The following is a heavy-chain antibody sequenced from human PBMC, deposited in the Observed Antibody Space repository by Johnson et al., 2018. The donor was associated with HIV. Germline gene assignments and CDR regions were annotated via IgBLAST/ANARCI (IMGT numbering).Heavy chain of an antibody. D-gene: IGHD5-24*01. J-gene: IGHJ3*02. CDR2: ISFAGNNK. CDR1: GFTFSNFG. V-gene: IGHV3-30*03. Sequence: QVQLVESGGGVAQPGRSLRLSCAASGFTFSNFGFHWVRQAPGKGLEWVAAISFAGNNKYYADSVKGRFTISRENSKNSLYLQMNSLRAEDTAVYYCAREMAWEDAFDIWGQGTMVTVSS. CDR3: AREMAWEDAFDI.